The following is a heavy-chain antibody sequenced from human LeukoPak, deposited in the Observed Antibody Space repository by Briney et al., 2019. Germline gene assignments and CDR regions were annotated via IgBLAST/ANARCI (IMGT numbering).Heavy chain of an antibody. CDR2: IDWDDDK. J-gene: IGHJ4*02. Sequence: SGPALVKPTQTLTLTCTFSGFSLSTNGMCVSWIRQTPGKALEWLARIDWDDDKYYSTSLNTRLTISKDTSKNQVVLTMTNMDPVDTATYYCARIGYYGSSGYSYFDYWGQGTLVTVSS. CDR3: ARIGYYGSSGYSYFDY. CDR1: GFSLSTNGMC. D-gene: IGHD3-22*01. V-gene: IGHV2-70*11.